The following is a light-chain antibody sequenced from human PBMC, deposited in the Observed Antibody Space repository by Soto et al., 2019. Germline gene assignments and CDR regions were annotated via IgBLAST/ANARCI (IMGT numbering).Light chain of an antibody. Sequence: EIVLTQSPGTLSLSPWEIATLSCRASQSVSYTFLAWYQQKPGQAPRLLIHGAFSRATGIPDRFRGSGSGTDFTLTISTLEPEDSAVYYCQQYGTSPLTFGGGTKVGIK. J-gene: IGKJ4*01. CDR3: QQYGTSPLT. V-gene: IGKV3-20*01. CDR1: QSVSYTF. CDR2: GAF.